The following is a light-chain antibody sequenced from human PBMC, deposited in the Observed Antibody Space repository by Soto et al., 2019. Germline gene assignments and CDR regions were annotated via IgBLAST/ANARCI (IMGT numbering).Light chain of an antibody. J-gene: IGKJ1*01. CDR3: HQYKDWPPWT. CDR2: GAS. V-gene: IGKV3-15*01. Sequence: ERVMTQSPATLSVSPGERATLSCRASQSISINLAWYQQKPGQAPRLLIYGASTRATGIPARFSGSGSGTEFTLTISSLQSEDYAVYYCHQYKDWPPWTFGQGTKVEVK. CDR1: QSISIN.